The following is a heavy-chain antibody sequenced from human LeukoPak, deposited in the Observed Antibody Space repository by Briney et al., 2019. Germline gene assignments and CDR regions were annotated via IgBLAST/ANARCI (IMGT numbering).Heavy chain of an antibody. J-gene: IGHJ4*02. V-gene: IGHV3-74*01. D-gene: IGHD1-26*01. CDR3: GRALGSPLDY. CDR1: GFTFSTSW. Sequence: PGGSLRLSCAASGFTFSTSWMHWVRQAPGKGLVWVLHISSDGSRTAHADSVKGRFTISRDNAKNTLFLQMNSLRAEDTAVYYCGRALGSPLDYWGQGTLVTVSS. CDR2: ISSDGSRT.